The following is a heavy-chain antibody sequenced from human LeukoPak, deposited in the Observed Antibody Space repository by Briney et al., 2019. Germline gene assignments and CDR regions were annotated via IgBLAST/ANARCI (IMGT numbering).Heavy chain of an antibody. CDR1: GFTFNNYY. CDR2: IKLDGSEE. V-gene: IGHV3-7*01. Sequence: GGSLRLSCAASGFTFNNYYMTCVRQAPGKGLEWVARIKLDGSEESYVDSVKGRFTISRDSAKNSLFLQMTSLRAEDTAVYYCATYVPTPRRGLDYWGQGTLVTVSS. D-gene: IGHD3-10*01. J-gene: IGHJ4*02. CDR3: ATYVPTPRRGLDY.